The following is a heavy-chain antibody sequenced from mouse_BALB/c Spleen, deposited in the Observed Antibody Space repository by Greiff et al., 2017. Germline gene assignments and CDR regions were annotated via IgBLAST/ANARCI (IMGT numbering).Heavy chain of an antibody. CDR2: ILPGSGST. CDR3: ARRRDCYSKGAMDY. J-gene: IGHJ4*01. V-gene: IGHV1-9*01. D-gene: IGHD2-3*01. CDR1: GYTFSSYW. Sequence: QVQLQQSGAELMKPGASVKISCKATGYTFSSYWIEWVKQRPGHGLEWIGEILPGSGSTNYNEKFKGKATFTADTSSNTAYMQLSSLTSEDSAVYYCARRRDCYSKGAMDYWGQGTSVTVSS.